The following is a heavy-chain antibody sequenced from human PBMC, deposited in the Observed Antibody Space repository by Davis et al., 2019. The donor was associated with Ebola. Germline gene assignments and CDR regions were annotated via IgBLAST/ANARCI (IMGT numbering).Heavy chain of an antibody. CDR3: ARVRHGLTIFGVVIIKRFDP. J-gene: IGHJ5*02. CDR2: IYYTGTT. D-gene: IGHD3-3*01. V-gene: IGHV4-59*08. CDR1: GASIRSHY. Sequence: MPSETLSLTCTVSGASIRSHYLSWIRPSPGKGLEWIGYIYYTGTTNFNPFLKSRFTLSVHTSENKFSLKLSSVTAADTAVYYCARVRHGLTIFGVVIIKRFDPWGQGTLVTVSS.